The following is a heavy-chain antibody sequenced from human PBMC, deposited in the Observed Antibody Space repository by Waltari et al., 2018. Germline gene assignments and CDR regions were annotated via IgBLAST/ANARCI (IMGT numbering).Heavy chain of an antibody. Sequence: QAQLQESGPGLVKPSETLSLTCTVSGYSISSGYCWGWIRQPPGKGLEWIGSIYHSGSTYYNPSLKSRVTISVDTSKTQFSLKLSSVTAADTAVYYCARDDYGDRRGFDPWGQGTLVTVSS. CDR1: GYSISSGYC. D-gene: IGHD4-17*01. CDR3: ARDDYGDRRGFDP. J-gene: IGHJ5*02. CDR2: IYHSGST. V-gene: IGHV4-38-2*02.